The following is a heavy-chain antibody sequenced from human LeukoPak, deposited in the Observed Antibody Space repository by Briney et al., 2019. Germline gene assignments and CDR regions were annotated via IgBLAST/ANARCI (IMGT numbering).Heavy chain of an antibody. Sequence: SETLSLTCTVSGGSISSYYWSWIRQPPGKGLEWIGYIYYSGSTNYNPSLKSRVTTSVDTSKNQFSLKLSSVTAADTAVYYCARQGMYSSGWYDDYWGQGTLVTVSS. J-gene: IGHJ4*02. V-gene: IGHV4-59*08. D-gene: IGHD6-19*01. CDR3: ARQGMYSSGWYDDY. CDR1: GGSISSYY. CDR2: IYYSGST.